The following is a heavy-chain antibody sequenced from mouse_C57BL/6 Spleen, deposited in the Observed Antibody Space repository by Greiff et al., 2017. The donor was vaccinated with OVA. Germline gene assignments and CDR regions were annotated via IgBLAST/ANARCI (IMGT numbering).Heavy chain of an antibody. J-gene: IGHJ2*01. CDR1: GYTFTSYW. CDR2: IHPNSGST. Sequence: QVQLQQSGAELVKPGASVKLSCKASGYTFTSYWMHWVKQRPGQGLEWIGMIHPNSGSTNYNEKFKSKATLTVDKSSSTAYMQLSSLTSEDSAVYYCARDYYGSSNGYYWGQGTTLTVSS. CDR3: ARDYYGSSNGYY. V-gene: IGHV1-64*01. D-gene: IGHD1-1*01.